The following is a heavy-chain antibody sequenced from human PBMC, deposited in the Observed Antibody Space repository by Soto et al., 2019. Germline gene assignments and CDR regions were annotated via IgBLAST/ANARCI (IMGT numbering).Heavy chain of an antibody. CDR1: GGSISSYY. J-gene: IGHJ6*02. CDR2: IYYSGST. CDR3: ARASTQEPYYYYDYGMDV. V-gene: IGHV4-59*01. Sequence: SESLSLTCTVSGGSISSYYWSWIRQPPGKGLEWIGYIYYSGSTNYNPSLKSRVTISVDTSKNQFSLKLSSVTAADTAVYYCARASTQEPYYYYDYGMDVWGQGTTVTGS. D-gene: IGHD2-2*01.